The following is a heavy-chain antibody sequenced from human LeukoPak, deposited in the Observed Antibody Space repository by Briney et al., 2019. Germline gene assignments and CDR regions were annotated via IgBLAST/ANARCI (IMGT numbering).Heavy chain of an antibody. CDR1: GGSISSGGYS. CDR3: ARNWGSDY. J-gene: IGHJ4*02. CDR2: IYHSGST. Sequence: SETLSLTCAVSGGSISSGGYSWSWIRQPPGKGLEWIGYIYHSGSTYYNPSLKSRVTISVDRSKNQFSLKLSSVTAADTAVYYCARNWGSDYWGQGTLVTVSS. D-gene: IGHD7-27*01. V-gene: IGHV4-30-2*01.